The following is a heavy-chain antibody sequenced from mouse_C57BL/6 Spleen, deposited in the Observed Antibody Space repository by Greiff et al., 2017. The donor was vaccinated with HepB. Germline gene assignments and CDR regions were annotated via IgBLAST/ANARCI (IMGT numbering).Heavy chain of an antibody. V-gene: IGHV1-31*01. CDR1: GYSFTGYY. D-gene: IGHD1-2*01. CDR2: IYPYNGVS. Sequence: EVKVEESGPELVKPGASVKISCKASGYSFTGYYMHWVKQSHGNILDWIGYIYPYNGVSSYNQKFKGKATLTVDKSSSTAYMELRSLTSEDSAVYYCARDYGNGWAMDYWGQGTSVTVSS. CDR3: ARDYGNGWAMDY. J-gene: IGHJ4*01.